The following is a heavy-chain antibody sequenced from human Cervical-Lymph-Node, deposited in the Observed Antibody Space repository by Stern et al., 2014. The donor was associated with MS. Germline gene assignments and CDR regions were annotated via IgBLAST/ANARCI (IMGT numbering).Heavy chain of an antibody. CDR1: GDSVSSNSAA. CDR2: TYFRSRWYH. V-gene: IGHV6-1*01. Sequence: QVQLLQSGPGLVKPSQTLSLTCAISGDSVSSNSAAWNWIRQSPSRGLEWLGRTYFRSRWYHNYAVSVKSRLTINPDTSKNQFSLQLNSVTPEDTAVYYCARVNSGSSSNPYYYYGLDVWGQGTTVTVSS. J-gene: IGHJ6*02. CDR3: ARVNSGSSSNPYYYYGLDV. D-gene: IGHD3-10*01.